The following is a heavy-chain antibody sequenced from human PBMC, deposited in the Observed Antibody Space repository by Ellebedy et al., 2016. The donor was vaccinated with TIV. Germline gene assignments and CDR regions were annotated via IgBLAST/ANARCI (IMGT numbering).Heavy chain of an antibody. V-gene: IGHV3-23*01. Sequence: PGGSLRLSCAASGFTFSSYAMSWVRQAPGKGLEWVSAISGSGGSTYYADSVKGRFTISRDNSKNTLYLQMNSLRAEDTAVYYCAKPGRVTMVRGADFDYWGQGTLVTVSS. CDR1: GFTFSSYA. CDR3: AKPGRVTMVRGADFDY. J-gene: IGHJ4*02. CDR2: ISGSGGST. D-gene: IGHD3-10*01.